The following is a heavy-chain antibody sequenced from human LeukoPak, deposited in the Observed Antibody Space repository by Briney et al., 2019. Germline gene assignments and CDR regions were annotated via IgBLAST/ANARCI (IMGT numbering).Heavy chain of an antibody. CDR3: ARGIVPAAFDI. CDR2: ISTDGSVT. Sequence: GGSLRLSCAASGFTFSTYWMHWVRRAPGKGLVWVSRISTDGSVTSYADSAKGRFTISRDNAKNSLYPQMNSLRAEDTAVYYCARGIVPAAFDIWGQGTMVTVSS. J-gene: IGHJ3*02. CDR1: GFTFSTYW. D-gene: IGHD2-2*01. V-gene: IGHV3-74*01.